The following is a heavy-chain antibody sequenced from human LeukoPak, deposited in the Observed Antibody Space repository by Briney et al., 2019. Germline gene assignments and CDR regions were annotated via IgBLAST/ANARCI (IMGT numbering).Heavy chain of an antibody. V-gene: IGHV3-74*01. J-gene: IGHJ4*02. CDR2: INSDGSST. D-gene: IGHD2-2*01. CDR1: GFTLSSYW. Sequence: GGSLRLSCEASGFTLSSYWMHWVRQAQGKGLVWVSGINSDGSSTSYADSVKGRFTISRDNAKNTLYLQMNSLRAEDTAVYYCARGAMPDYWGQGTLVTVSS. CDR3: ARGAMPDY.